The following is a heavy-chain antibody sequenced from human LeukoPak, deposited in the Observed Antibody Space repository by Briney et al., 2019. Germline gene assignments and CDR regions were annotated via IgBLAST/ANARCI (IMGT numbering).Heavy chain of an antibody. V-gene: IGHV3-21*01. Sequence: PGGSLRPSCAASGFTFSSYSMNWVRQAPGKGLEWVSSISSSSSYIYYADSVKGRFTISRDNAKNSLYLQMNSLRAEDTAVYYCARGPPTDIVVVVAATPAPFDYWGQGTLVTVSS. CDR3: ARGPPTDIVVVVAATPAPFDY. J-gene: IGHJ4*02. CDR1: GFTFSSYS. CDR2: ISSSSSYI. D-gene: IGHD2-15*01.